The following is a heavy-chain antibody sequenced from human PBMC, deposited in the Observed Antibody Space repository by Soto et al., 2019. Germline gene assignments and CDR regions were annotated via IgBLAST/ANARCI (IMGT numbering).Heavy chain of an antibody. Sequence: GGSLRLSCAASGFTFSSYGMHWVRQAPGKGLEWVAVIWYDGSNKYYADSVKGRFTISRDNSKNTLYLQMNSLRAEDTAVYYCARDQTLAYCGGDCLDAFDIWGQGTMVTVSS. CDR1: GFTFSSYG. V-gene: IGHV3-33*01. D-gene: IGHD2-21*01. J-gene: IGHJ3*02. CDR3: ARDQTLAYCGGDCLDAFDI. CDR2: IWYDGSNK.